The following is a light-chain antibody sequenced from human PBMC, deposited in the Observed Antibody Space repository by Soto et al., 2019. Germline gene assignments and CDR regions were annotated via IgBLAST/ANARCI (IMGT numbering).Light chain of an antibody. Sequence: EIVMTQSPAPLSVSPGERVTLSCRSSQSFNNNVAWYQQKPGPAPSLLIYGASTRATGIPARFSGSGCGTDCTLTISRLEPEDVAVYYCQQFSSYPLTLGGGTKVDIK. CDR3: QQFSSYPLT. CDR2: GAS. V-gene: IGKV3-15*01. CDR1: QSFNNN. J-gene: IGKJ4*01.